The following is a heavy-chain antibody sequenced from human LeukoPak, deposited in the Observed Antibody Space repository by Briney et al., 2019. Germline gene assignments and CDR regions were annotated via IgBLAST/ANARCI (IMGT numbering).Heavy chain of an antibody. CDR2: INTDGSST. D-gene: IGHD6-13*01. CDR3: ARGLAAAGTRGPY. CDR1: GFTFSSYW. V-gene: IGHV3-74*01. Sequence: GGSLRLSCAASGFTFSSYWMHWVRQAPGKGLVWVSRINTDGSSTSYADSVKGRFTISRDNAKNSLYLQMNSLRADDTAVYYCARGLAAAGTRGPYWGQGTLVTVSS. J-gene: IGHJ4*02.